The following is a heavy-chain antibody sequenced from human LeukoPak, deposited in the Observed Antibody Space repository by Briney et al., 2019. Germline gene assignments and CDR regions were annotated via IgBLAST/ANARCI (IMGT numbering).Heavy chain of an antibody. CDR1: GFTVSSNY. CDR2: IYSGGST. Sequence: GGSLRLSCAASGFTVSSNYMSWVRQAPGKGLEWVSVIYSGGSTYYADSVKGRSTISRDNSKNTLYLQMNSLRAEDTAVYYCARDFSGYDYNFDYWGQGTLVTVSS. J-gene: IGHJ4*02. V-gene: IGHV3-53*01. D-gene: IGHD5-12*01. CDR3: ARDFSGYDYNFDY.